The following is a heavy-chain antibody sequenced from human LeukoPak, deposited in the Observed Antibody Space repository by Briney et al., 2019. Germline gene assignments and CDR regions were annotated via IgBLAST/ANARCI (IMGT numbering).Heavy chain of an antibody. V-gene: IGHV3-23*01. CDR2: VSGSAGLT. CDR1: GFTFSSYA. CDR3: AKDVERPVRSSFDY. Sequence: GGSLRLPCAASGFTFSSYAMSWVRQAPGEGLEWVSAVSGSAGLTYYADSVKGRFTISRDNSKSTLYLQMNSLRAEDTAVYYCAKDVERPVRSSFDYWGQGTLVTVSS. J-gene: IGHJ4*02.